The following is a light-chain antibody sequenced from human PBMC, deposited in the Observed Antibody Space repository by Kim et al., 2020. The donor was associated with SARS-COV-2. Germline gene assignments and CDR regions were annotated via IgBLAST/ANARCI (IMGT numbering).Light chain of an antibody. J-gene: IGLJ1*01. Sequence: SSELTQDPAVSVALGQTVRITCQGDSLRSYYASWXQQKPGQAPVLVIYGKNNRPSGIPDRFSGSSSGNTASLTIPGAQAEDEADYYCNSRDSSGNHYVFG. CDR2: GKN. CDR3: NSRDSSGNHYV. V-gene: IGLV3-19*01. CDR1: SLRSYY.